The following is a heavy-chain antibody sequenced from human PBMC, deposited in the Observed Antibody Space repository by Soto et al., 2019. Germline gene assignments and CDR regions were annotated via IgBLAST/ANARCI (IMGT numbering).Heavy chain of an antibody. D-gene: IGHD3-10*01. CDR1: GFSFSTSGMA. CDR3: AFGRKLVPTGGAFVN. J-gene: IGHJ3*02. V-gene: IGHV2-5*02. Sequence: QITLKESGPTLVKPTQTLTLTCTLSGFSFSTSGMAVGWIRQPPGKAPECLALIFWDGDKRYSPSLTTSLTRTKDTSENHVVLTMTNMEPVDSGSYSCAFGRKLVPTGGAFVNWGRGTVVTVSS. CDR2: IFWDGDK.